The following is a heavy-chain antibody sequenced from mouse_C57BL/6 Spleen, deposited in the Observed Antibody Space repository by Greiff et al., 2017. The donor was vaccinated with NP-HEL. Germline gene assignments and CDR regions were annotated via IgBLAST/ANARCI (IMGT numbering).Heavy chain of an antibody. Sequence: VQLQESGAELVRPGTSVKVSCKASGYAFTNYLIEWVKQRPGQGLEWIGVINPGSGGTNYNEKFKGKATLTADKSSSTAYMQLSSLTSEDSAVYFCARITTGVAPFAYWGQGTLVTVSA. CDR3: ARITTGVAPFAY. CDR1: GYAFTNYL. D-gene: IGHD1-1*01. V-gene: IGHV1-54*01. CDR2: INPGSGGT. J-gene: IGHJ3*01.